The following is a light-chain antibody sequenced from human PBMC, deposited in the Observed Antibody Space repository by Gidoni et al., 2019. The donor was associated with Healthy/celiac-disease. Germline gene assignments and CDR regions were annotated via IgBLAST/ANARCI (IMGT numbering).Light chain of an antibody. Sequence: DIQMTQSPSSLSASVGDRVTITCRASQSISSYLNWYQQKPGKAPKLLIYAASSLQSGVPSRFSGSGSGAYFTLTISSLQPEYFATYYCQHSYSTPYTFGQGTKLEIK. J-gene: IGKJ2*01. CDR1: QSISSY. CDR3: QHSYSTPYT. CDR2: AAS. V-gene: IGKV1-39*01.